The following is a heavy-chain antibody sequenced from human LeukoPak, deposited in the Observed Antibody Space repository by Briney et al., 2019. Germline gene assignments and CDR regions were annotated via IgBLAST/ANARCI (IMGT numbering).Heavy chain of an antibody. CDR1: GFTFSSYE. Sequence: GGSLRLSCAASGFTFSSYEMNWVRQAPGKGLEWVSYISSSGSTIYYADSVKGRFTISRDNAKNSLYLQMNSLRAEDTAVYYCARGSGIAVAEDYWGQGTLVTVSS. CDR2: ISSSGSTI. D-gene: IGHD6-19*01. CDR3: ARGSGIAVAEDY. J-gene: IGHJ4*02. V-gene: IGHV3-48*03.